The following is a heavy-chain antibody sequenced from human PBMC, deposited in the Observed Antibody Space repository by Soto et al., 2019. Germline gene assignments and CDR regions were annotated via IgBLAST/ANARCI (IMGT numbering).Heavy chain of an antibody. J-gene: IGHJ4*02. Sequence: GGSLILSCGASGFTFSSHAMTWVRQAPGKGLEWVSAISGSGDSTYYADSVKGRFTISRDNSKNTMFLQINSLRAEDTAVYYCAQGRGLVSPHYWGQGTLVTVSS. D-gene: IGHD3-9*01. CDR3: AQGRGLVSPHY. V-gene: IGHV3-23*01. CDR1: GFTFSSHA. CDR2: ISGSGDST.